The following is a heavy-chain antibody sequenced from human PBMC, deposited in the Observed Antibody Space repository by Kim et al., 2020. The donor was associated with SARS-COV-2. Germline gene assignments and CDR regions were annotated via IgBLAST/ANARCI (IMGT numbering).Heavy chain of an antibody. D-gene: IGHD5-12*01. V-gene: IGHV3-21*01. J-gene: IGHJ6*02. Sequence: DTGRGRFTISRDNAKNSLNLQMNSLTVEDTAVYYCARDRNTRARIGGMDVWGQGTTVTVSS. CDR3: ARDRNTRARIGGMDV.